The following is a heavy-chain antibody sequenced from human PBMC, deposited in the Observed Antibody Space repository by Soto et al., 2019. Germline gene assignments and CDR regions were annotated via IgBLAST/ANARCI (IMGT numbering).Heavy chain of an antibody. CDR2: ISSSGNTI. D-gene: IGHD5-18*01. CDR1: GFTFSSYQ. V-gene: IGHV3-48*03. J-gene: IGHJ4*02. Sequence: EVQLVESGGGLVQPGGSLRLSCAASGFTFSSYQMNWVRQAPGKGLEWVSYISSSGNTIYYADSVKGRFTISRDNAKNSLYLQMNSLRAEDMAVYYCARGLTGYSYGVDYWGQGTLVTVSP. CDR3: ARGLTGYSYGVDY.